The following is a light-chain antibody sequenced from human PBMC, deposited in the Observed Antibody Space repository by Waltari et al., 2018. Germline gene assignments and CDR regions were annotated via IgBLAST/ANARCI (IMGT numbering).Light chain of an antibody. CDR2: DAS. CDR1: QNVHNY. J-gene: IGKJ4*01. Sequence: EIVLTQSPGTVSLSPGERATLPCRASQNVHNYLAWYQQRPGQTPKLLIYDASNRATGVPARFSGSGSGTDFTLTISGLEPEDFAVYYCQQRSSLLPVTFGGGTKVEIK. V-gene: IGKV3-11*01. CDR3: QQRSSLLPVT.